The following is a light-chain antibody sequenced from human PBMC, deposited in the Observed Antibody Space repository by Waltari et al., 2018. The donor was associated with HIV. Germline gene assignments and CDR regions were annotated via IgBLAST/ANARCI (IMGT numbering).Light chain of an antibody. Sequence: SYELTQPSSASVSPGQTARITCSGDKLPEKYARWVQQRPVEAPVLLIYKDTERPSWMSERFSGSSSGTTVTLTITRAQVEDEADYYCYSTSDDNVVFGGGTKLMVL. J-gene: IGLJ2*01. CDR3: YSTSDDNVV. CDR2: KDT. CDR1: KLPEKY. V-gene: IGLV3-27*01.